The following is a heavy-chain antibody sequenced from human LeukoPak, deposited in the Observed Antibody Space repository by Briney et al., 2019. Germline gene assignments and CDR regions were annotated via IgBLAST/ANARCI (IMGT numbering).Heavy chain of an antibody. CDR2: IYSGGST. Sequence: AGGSLRLSCAASGFTVSSNYMSWVRQAPGKGLEWVSVIYSGGSTYYADSVEGRFTISRDNSKNTLYLQMNSLRAEDTAVYYCARDYYDSSGDYGMDVWGQGTTVTVSS. J-gene: IGHJ6*02. CDR1: GFTVSSNY. CDR3: ARDYYDSSGDYGMDV. D-gene: IGHD3-22*01. V-gene: IGHV3-53*01.